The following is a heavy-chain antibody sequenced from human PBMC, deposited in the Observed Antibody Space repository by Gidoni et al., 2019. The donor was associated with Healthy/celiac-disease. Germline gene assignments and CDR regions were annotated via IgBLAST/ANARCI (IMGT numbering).Heavy chain of an antibody. V-gene: IGHV3-30*18. J-gene: IGHJ4*02. Sequence: QVQLVESGGGVVQPGRSLRLSCSASGFTFSSYGMHWVRQAPGKGLEWVAVISYDGSNKYYADSVKGRFTISRDNSKNTLYLQMNSLRAEDTAVYYCAKDLSDIVVVPAAGYWGQGTLVTVSS. D-gene: IGHD2-2*01. CDR3: AKDLSDIVVVPAAGY. CDR1: GFTFSSYG. CDR2: ISYDGSNK.